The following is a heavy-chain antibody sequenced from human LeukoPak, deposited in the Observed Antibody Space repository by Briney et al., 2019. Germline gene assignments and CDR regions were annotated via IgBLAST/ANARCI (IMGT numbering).Heavy chain of an antibody. D-gene: IGHD3-22*01. J-gene: IGHJ3*02. CDR1: GFTFSSYG. CDR2: IRYDGSNK. V-gene: IGHV3-30*02. CDR3: ARDRLTPSYYYDSSGTDAFDI. Sequence: GGSLRLSCAASGFTFSSYGMHWVRQAPGKGLEWVAFIRYDGSNKYYADSVKGRFTISRDNAKNSLYLQMNSLRAEDTAVYYCARDRLTPSYYYDSSGTDAFDIWGQGTMVTVSS.